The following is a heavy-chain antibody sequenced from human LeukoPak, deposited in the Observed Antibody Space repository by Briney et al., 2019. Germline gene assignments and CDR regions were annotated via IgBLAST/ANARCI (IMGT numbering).Heavy chain of an antibody. D-gene: IGHD2-8*01. CDR2: ISAYNGNT. Sequence: ASVKVSCKASGYTFTSYGISRVRQAPGQGLEWMGWISAYNGNTNYAQKLQGRVTMTTDTSTSTAYMELRSLRSDDTAVYYCARLYVMEDWFDPWGQGTLVTVSS. CDR3: ARLYVMEDWFDP. V-gene: IGHV1-18*01. J-gene: IGHJ5*02. CDR1: GYTFTSYG.